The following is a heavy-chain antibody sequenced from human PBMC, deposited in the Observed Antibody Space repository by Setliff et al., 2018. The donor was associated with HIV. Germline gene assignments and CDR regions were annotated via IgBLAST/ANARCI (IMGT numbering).Heavy chain of an antibody. J-gene: IGHJ4*02. CDR2: IYSSGST. Sequence: PSETLSLTCTVSGGSISSGSYSWSWIRQPAGKGLEWIGHIYSSGSTNYNPSLKSRVTMSVDTFKNQFSLKLSSVTAADTAVYYCARIYDYGSYYFDYWGQGTLVTVSS. CDR3: ARIYDYGSYYFDY. D-gene: IGHD3-10*01. V-gene: IGHV4-61*10. CDR1: GGSISSGSYS.